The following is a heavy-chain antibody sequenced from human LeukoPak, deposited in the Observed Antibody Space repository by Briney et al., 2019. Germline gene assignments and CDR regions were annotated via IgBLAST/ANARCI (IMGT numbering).Heavy chain of an antibody. CDR2: IDYSGST. Sequence: SETLSLTCTVSGGTISRHYWSWIRQPPGKGLEWIAYIDYSGSTNYNPSLKSRLTISLDASKNQFSLKLNSVTAADTAVYYCARGQQLILSWGQGTLVTVSS. V-gene: IGHV4-59*11. CDR3: ARGQQLILS. J-gene: IGHJ4*02. CDR1: GGTISRHY. D-gene: IGHD6-13*01.